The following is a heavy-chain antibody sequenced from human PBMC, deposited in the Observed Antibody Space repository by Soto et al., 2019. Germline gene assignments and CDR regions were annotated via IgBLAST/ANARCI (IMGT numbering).Heavy chain of an antibody. CDR2: IYYSGST. J-gene: IGHJ4*02. CDR1: GGSISSSRYY. Sequence: SETLSLTCTVSGGSISSSRYYWGWIRQPPGKGLEWIGSIYYSGSTYYNPSLKSRVTISVDTSKNQFSLKLSSVTAADTAVYYCASTEPGYSYGYYFDYWGQGTLVTV. D-gene: IGHD5-18*01. CDR3: ASTEPGYSYGYYFDY. V-gene: IGHV4-39*01.